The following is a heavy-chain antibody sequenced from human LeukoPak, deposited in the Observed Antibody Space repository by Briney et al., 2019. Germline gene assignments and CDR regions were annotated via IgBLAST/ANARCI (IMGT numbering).Heavy chain of an antibody. CDR3: TRDTGTTGEVKFDP. Sequence: SETLSLTCTVSDDSITMYYWTWIRQPAGKGLEWIGRIYTSGSTTYNPSLKSRVTMSVDTSKSQFSLNLMSVTAADTAVYYCTRDTGTTGEVKFDPWGQGTLVTVSS. D-gene: IGHD4-17*01. V-gene: IGHV4-4*07. CDR1: DDSITMYY. J-gene: IGHJ5*02. CDR2: IYTSGST.